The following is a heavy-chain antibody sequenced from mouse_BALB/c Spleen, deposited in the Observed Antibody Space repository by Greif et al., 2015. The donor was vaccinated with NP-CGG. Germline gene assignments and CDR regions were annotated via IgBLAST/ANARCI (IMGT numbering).Heavy chain of an antibody. CDR2: IDPANGNT. CDR1: GFNIKDTY. Sequence: VQLQQSGAELVKPGASVKLSCTASGFNIKDTYMHWVKQRPEQGLEWIGRIDPANGNTKYDPKFQGKATITADTSSNTADLQLSSLTSEDTAVYYCAWGDYYGSKGWFAYWGQGTLGTVSA. CDR3: AWGDYYGSKGWFAY. D-gene: IGHD1-1*01. V-gene: IGHV14-3*02. J-gene: IGHJ3*01.